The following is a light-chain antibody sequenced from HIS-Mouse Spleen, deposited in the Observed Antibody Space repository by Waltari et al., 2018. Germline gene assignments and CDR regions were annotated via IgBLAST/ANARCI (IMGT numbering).Light chain of an antibody. CDR1: SSDVGGYNY. V-gene: IGLV2-11*01. CDR2: DVS. CDR3: CSYAGSYTYV. Sequence: QSALTQPRSVSGSPGQSVPISCTGTSSDVGGYNYVSWYQQPPAKAPKPMIYDVSKRPSGVPDRFSGSKSGNTASLTISGLQAEDEADYYCCSYAGSYTYVFGTGTKVTVL. J-gene: IGLJ1*01.